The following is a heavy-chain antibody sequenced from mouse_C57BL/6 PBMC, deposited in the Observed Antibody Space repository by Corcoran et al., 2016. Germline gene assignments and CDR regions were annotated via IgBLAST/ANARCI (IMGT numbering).Heavy chain of an antibody. J-gene: IGHJ3*01. Sequence: QIQLVQSGPELKKPEETVKISCKASGYTFTTYGMSWVKQAPGKGLKRMGWINTYSGVPTYADDFKGRFAFSLETSASTAYLQINNLKNEDTATYFCAREAWFAYWGQGTLVTVSA. CDR2: INTYSGVP. V-gene: IGHV9-3*01. CDR1: GYTFTTYG. CDR3: AREAWFAY.